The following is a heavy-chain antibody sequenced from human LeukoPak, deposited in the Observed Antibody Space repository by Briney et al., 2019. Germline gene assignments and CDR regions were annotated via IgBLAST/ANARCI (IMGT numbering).Heavy chain of an antibody. CDR3: ARGGIVVVVAAAYFDY. Sequence: SETLSLTCAVYGGSFSGYYWSWIRQPPGKGLEWIGEINHSGSTNYNPSLKSRVTISVDTSKNQFSLKLSSVTAADTAVYYCARGGIVVVVAAAYFDYWGQGTLVTVSS. V-gene: IGHV4-34*01. D-gene: IGHD2-15*01. CDR2: INHSGST. J-gene: IGHJ4*02. CDR1: GGSFSGYY.